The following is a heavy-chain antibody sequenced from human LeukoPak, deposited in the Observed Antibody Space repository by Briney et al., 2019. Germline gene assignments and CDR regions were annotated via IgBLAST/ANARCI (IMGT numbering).Heavy chain of an antibody. V-gene: IGHV1-46*04. CDR3: AREGSRSSLGGLGH. CDR2: ISPSNDFT. CDR1: GYTFTSYG. J-gene: IGHJ4*02. D-gene: IGHD2-2*01. Sequence: ASVKVSCKASGYTFTSYGISWVRQAPGQGLEWMAMISPSNDFTRKAEKLKARITMTRDTSTSTVYMELNSLRSEDTAIYYCAREGSRSSLGGLGHWGQGTLVIVS.